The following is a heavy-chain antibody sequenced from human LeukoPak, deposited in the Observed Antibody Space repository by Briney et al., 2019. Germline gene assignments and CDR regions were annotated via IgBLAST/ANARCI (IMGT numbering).Heavy chain of an antibody. D-gene: IGHD3-10*01. Sequence: SQTLSLTCTVSGGSISSGGYYWSWNRQHPGKGLEWIGYIYYSGSTYYNPSLKSRVTISVDTSKNQFSLKLSSVTAADTAAYYCARASITMVRGSQVADWFDPWGQGTLVTVSS. CDR1: GGSISSGGYY. CDR3: ARASITMVRGSQVADWFDP. CDR2: IYYSGST. V-gene: IGHV4-31*03. J-gene: IGHJ5*02.